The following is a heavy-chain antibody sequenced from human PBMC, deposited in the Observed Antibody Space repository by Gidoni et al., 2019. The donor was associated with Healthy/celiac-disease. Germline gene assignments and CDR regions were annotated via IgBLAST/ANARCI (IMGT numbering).Heavy chain of an antibody. CDR2: INHSGST. J-gene: IGHJ4*02. CDR1: CWSFRVYY. D-gene: IGHD6-19*01. V-gene: IGHV4-34*01. CDR3: ARGLGGKQWLVVSYFDY. Sequence: QVQLQQWGAGLLKPSETLSLTCAVYCWSFRVYYWSWIRQPPGKGLEWIGEINHSGSTNYNPSLKSRVTISVDTSKNQFSLKLSSVTAADTAVYYCARGLGGKQWLVVSYFDYWGQGTLVTVSS.